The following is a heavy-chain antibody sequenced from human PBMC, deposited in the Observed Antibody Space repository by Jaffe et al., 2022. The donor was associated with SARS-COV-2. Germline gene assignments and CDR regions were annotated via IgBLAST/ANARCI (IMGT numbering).Heavy chain of an antibody. CDR1: GYSFTSYW. V-gene: IGHV5-51*01. Sequence: EVQLVQSGAEVKKPGESLKISCKGSGYSFTSYWIGWVRQMPGKGLEWMGIIYPGDSDTRYSPSFQGQVTISADKSISTAYLQWSSLKASDTAMYYCARRPSGGQQLVQDRGAFDIWGQGTMVTVSS. CDR2: IYPGDSDT. D-gene: IGHD6-13*01. CDR3: ARRPSGGQQLVQDRGAFDI. J-gene: IGHJ3*02.